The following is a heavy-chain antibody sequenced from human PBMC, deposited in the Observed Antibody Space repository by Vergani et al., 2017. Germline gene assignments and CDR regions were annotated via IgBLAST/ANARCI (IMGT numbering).Heavy chain of an antibody. D-gene: IGHD4-23*01. V-gene: IGHV1-2*04. CDR1: GYTFTGYY. CDR3: AGDDYGGNSPGY. Sequence: QVQLVQSGAEVKKPGASVKVSCKASGYTFTGYYMHWVRQAPGQGLEWMGWSNPNSGGTNYAQKFQGCVTMTTDTSTSTAYMKLRSLRSDDTAVYYCAGDDYGGNSPGYWGQGTLVTVSS. J-gene: IGHJ4*02. CDR2: SNPNSGGT.